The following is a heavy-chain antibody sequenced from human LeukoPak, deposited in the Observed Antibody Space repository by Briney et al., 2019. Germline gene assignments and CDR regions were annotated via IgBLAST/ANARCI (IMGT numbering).Heavy chain of an antibody. CDR2: INPNSGGT. Sequence: GASVKVSCKASGYTFTGYYMHWVRQAPGQGLEWMGWINPNSGGTNYAQKFQGRVTMTRDTSISTAYMELSRLRSDDTAMYYCARDAYCSGGSCSYYYGMDVWGQGTTVTVSS. D-gene: IGHD2-15*01. J-gene: IGHJ6*02. CDR3: ARDAYCSGGSCSYYYGMDV. CDR1: GYTFTGYY. V-gene: IGHV1-2*02.